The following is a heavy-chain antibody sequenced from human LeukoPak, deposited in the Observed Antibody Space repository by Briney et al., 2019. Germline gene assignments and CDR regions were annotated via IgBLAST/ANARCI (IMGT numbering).Heavy chain of an antibody. V-gene: IGHV1-2*02. CDR3: ARGYCGSTNCPEAY. CDR2: INPNSGDT. Sequence: GASVKVSCKASGYIFTGYYIHWVRQAPGQGLEWMGWINPNSGDTNYAQKFQGRVSMTWDTSISTAYMEVNRLTSDDTAVFYCARGYCGSTNCPEAYRGQGTLVTVSS. J-gene: IGHJ4*02. CDR1: GYIFTGYY. D-gene: IGHD2-2*01.